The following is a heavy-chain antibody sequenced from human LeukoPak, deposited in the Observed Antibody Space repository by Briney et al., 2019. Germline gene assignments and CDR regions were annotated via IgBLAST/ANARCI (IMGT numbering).Heavy chain of an antibody. J-gene: IGHJ4*02. CDR3: ARGVEPLAANTLAY. Sequence: GGSLRLSCAASGFTVITNDMTWVRQAPGKGLEWVSVLYSDGNTKYADSVQGRCTISRDNSKNTLYLEMNSLSPDDTAVYYCARGVEPLAANTLAYWGQGTLVTVSS. CDR1: GFTVITND. D-gene: IGHD1-14*01. V-gene: IGHV3-53*01. CDR2: LYSDGNT.